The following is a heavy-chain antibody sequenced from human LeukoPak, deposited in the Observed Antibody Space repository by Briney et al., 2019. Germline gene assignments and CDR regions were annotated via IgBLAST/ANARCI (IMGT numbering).Heavy chain of an antibody. J-gene: IGHJ3*01. CDR1: GYTFTSYW. V-gene: IGHV5-51*01. CDR2: IYPGDSVT. CDR3: ARPNITSYYDSRGYDAFDV. Sequence: GESLKISCKGTGYTFTSYWIGWVRQMPGKGLEWMGIIYPGDSVTRYSPSFQGQVTISADKSVSIAYLQWSSLKASDTAMYYCARPNITSYYDSRGYDAFDVWGQGTMVIVSS. D-gene: IGHD3-22*01.